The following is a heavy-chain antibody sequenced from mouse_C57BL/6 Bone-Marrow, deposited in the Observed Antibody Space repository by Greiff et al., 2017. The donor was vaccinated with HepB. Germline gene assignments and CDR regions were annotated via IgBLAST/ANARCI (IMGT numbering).Heavy chain of an antibody. CDR2: IYPGDGDT. V-gene: IGHV1-82*01. J-gene: IGHJ4*01. CDR1: GYAFSSSW. Sequence: VQLQQSGPELVKPGASVKISCKASGYAFSSSWMNWVKQRPGKGLEWIGRIYPGDGDTNYNGKFKGKATLTADKSSGTAYMQLSSLTSEDSAVYFCARRSGYDYAMDYWGQGTSVTVSS. CDR3: ARRSGYDYAMDY. D-gene: IGHD1-1*01.